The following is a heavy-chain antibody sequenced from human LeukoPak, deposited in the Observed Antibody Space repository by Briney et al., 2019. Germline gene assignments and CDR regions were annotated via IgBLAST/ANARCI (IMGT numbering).Heavy chain of an antibody. J-gene: IGHJ4*02. CDR2: ISWNSGSI. V-gene: IGHV3-9*01. CDR3: AKDLPFVHYYDSSGGVY. Sequence: GGSLRLSCAASGFTFDDYAMHWVRQAPGKGLEWVSGISWNSGSIGYADSVKGRFTISRDNAKNSLYLQMNSLRAEDTALYYCAKDLPFVHYYDSSGGVYWGQGTLVTVSS. CDR1: GFTFDDYA. D-gene: IGHD3-22*01.